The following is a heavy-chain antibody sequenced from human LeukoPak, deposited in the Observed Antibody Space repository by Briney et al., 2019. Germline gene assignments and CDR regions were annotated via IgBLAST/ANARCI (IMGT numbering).Heavy chain of an antibody. Sequence: ASVKVSCKASGYTFTAYYMHWVRQAPGQGLEWMGWINPNSGGTNYVQKFQGRVTMTRDTSISTAYMELSRLRSDDTAVYYCARGPSSSWYRSYYYYYMDVWGKGTTVTVSS. J-gene: IGHJ6*03. V-gene: IGHV1-2*02. CDR3: ARGPSSSWYRSYYYYYMDV. CDR1: GYTFTAYY. CDR2: INPNSGGT. D-gene: IGHD6-13*01.